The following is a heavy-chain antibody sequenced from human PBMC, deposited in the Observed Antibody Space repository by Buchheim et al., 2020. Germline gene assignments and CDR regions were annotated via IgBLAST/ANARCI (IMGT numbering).Heavy chain of an antibody. CDR3: TTGATNYYDSTGYYWTDH. J-gene: IGHJ4*02. CDR2: IKSKTDGGTT. V-gene: IGHV3-15*01. Sequence: EVQLLESGGGLVQPGGSLRLSCAASGFTFSNAWMSWVRQAPGKGLEWVGRIKSKTDGGTTDYAAPVKGRFTISRAESKNTLHLQMNSLKTEDTAVYYCTTGATNYYDSTGYYWTDHWGQGTL. CDR1: GFTFSNAW. D-gene: IGHD3-22*01.